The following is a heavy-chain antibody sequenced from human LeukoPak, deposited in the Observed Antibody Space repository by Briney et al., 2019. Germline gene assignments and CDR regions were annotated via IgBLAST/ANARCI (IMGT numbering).Heavy chain of an antibody. D-gene: IGHD4-17*01. J-gene: IGHJ6*03. CDR3: ARDFATGDYYYYYYMDV. CDR1: GFTFSSYW. V-gene: IGHV3-7*01. Sequence: GGSLRLSCAASGFTFSSYWMSWVRQAPGKVLEWLANIKQDGSEKYYVDSVKGRFTISRDNAKNSLYLQMNSLRAEDTAVYYCARDFATGDYYYYYYMDVWGKGTTVTVSS. CDR2: IKQDGSEK.